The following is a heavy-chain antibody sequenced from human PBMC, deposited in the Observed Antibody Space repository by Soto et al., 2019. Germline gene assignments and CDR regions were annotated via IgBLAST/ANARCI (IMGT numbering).Heavy chain of an antibody. CDR2: IYYSGST. J-gene: IGHJ5*02. CDR1: GGSINSGDYY. D-gene: IGHD3-16*01. V-gene: IGHV4-30-4*01. Sequence: PSETLSLTCTVFGGSINSGDYYWSWIRQPPGKGLEWIGFIYYSGSTYYNPSLKGRLTISPDTSKNQFSLRLTSVSAADTAVYYCARVPGGGITMNWFDPWGRGTLVTVSS. CDR3: ARVPGGGITMNWFDP.